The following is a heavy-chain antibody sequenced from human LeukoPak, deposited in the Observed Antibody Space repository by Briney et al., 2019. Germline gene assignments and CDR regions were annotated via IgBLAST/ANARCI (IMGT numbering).Heavy chain of an antibody. CDR1: SGSIRNYY. CDR2: IYYSAST. CDR3: ARPSRTGSGWDAFDI. Sequence: SETLSLTCTVASGSIRNYYWSWIRPPPGKELEWIGYIYYSASTNYNPSLTSRVTISVDTSKNQFSLNLTSVTAADTAVYYCARPSRTGSGWDAFDIWGQGTMVTVSS. J-gene: IGHJ3*02. V-gene: IGHV4-59*08. D-gene: IGHD3-22*01.